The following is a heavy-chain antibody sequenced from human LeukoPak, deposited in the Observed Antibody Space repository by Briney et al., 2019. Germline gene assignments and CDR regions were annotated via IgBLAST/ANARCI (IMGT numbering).Heavy chain of an antibody. D-gene: IGHD3-10*01. CDR2: IIPIFVTA. Sequence: SVKVSCKASGGTFSSYAISWVRQAPGQGLEWMGGIIPIFVTANYAQKFQGRVTITADESTSTAYMELSSLRSEDTAVYYCARGEVAPYYYGSGSPNWFDPWGQGTLVTVSS. CDR1: GGTFSSYA. J-gene: IGHJ5*02. V-gene: IGHV1-69*01. CDR3: ARGEVAPYYYGSGSPNWFDP.